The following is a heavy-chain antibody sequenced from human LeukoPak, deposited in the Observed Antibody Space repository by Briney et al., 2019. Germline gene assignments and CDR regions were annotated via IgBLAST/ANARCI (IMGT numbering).Heavy chain of an antibody. Sequence: ASVKVSCKTSGYPFRNYDINWVRQATGQGLEWMGWINPNSGGTNYAQKFQGRVTMTRDTSISTAYMELSRLRSDDTAVYYCAYDSSGYYYRYWGQGTLVTVSS. CDR2: INPNSGGT. V-gene: IGHV1-2*02. J-gene: IGHJ4*02. CDR3: AYDSSGYYYRY. D-gene: IGHD3-22*01. CDR1: GYPFRNYD.